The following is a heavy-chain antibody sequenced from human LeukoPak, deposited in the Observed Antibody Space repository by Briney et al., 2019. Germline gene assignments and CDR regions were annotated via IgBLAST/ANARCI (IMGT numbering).Heavy chain of an antibody. V-gene: IGHV1-2*02. CDR2: INPNSGGT. D-gene: IGHD2-2*01. J-gene: IGHJ5*02. CDR1: GYTFTGYY. Sequence: ASVKVSCKASGYTFTGYYMHWVRQAPGQGLEWMGWINPNSGGTNYAQKFQGRVTMTRDTSISTAYMELSRLRSDDTAAYYCALLGYCSSTSCYEVVNWFDPWGQGTLVTVSS. CDR3: ALLGYCSSTSCYEVVNWFDP.